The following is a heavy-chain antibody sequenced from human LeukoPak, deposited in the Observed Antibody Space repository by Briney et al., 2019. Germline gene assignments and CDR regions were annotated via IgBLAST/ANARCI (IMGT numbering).Heavy chain of an antibody. CDR1: GFTFSSYV. CDR2: ISFEGSNK. CDR3: AKDKYCSSTSRCTSYFDY. V-gene: IGHV3-30*18. D-gene: IGHD2-2*01. J-gene: IGHJ4*02. Sequence: GGSLRLSCAASGFTFSSYVMHWVRQAPGKGLEWVATISFEGSNKYYADSVKGRFTISRDNSKNTLYLQMNSLRAEDTAVYYCAKDKYCSSTSRCTSYFDYWGQGTLVTVSS.